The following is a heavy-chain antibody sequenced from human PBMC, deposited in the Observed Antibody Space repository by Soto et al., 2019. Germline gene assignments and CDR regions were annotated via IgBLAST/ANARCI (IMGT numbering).Heavy chain of an antibody. V-gene: IGHV3-23*01. CDR3: EGSSGWSTYYFDY. CDR2: ISGSGGST. J-gene: IGHJ4*02. Sequence: RRLSCAASGFTFSSYAMSWVRQAPGKGLEWVSAISGSGGSTYYADSVKGRFTISRDNSKNTLYLQMNSLRAEDTAVYYCEGSSGWSTYYFDYWGQGTLVTVSS. CDR1: GFTFSSYA. D-gene: IGHD6-19*01.